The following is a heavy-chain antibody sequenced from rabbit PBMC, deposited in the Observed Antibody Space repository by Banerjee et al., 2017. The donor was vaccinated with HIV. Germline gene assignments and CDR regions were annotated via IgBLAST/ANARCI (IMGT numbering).Heavy chain of an antibody. CDR2: INTSSGNT. D-gene: IGHD7-1*01. CDR1: GIDFSSYYY. V-gene: IGHV1S45*01. J-gene: IGHJ4*01. CDR3: ARDLAAVTGWNFGL. Sequence: QQQLEESGGGLVKPGGTLTLTCKASGIDFSSYYYMCWVRQAPGKGLEWIACINTSSGNTVYASWAKGRFTISRTSSTTVTLQMTSLTGADTATYFCARDLAAVTGWNFGLWGPGTLVTVS.